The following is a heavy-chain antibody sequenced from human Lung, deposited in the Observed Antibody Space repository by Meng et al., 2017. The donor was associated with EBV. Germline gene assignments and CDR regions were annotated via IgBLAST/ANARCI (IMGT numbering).Heavy chain of an antibody. V-gene: IGHV3-21*01. Sequence: EVQLVXSXXXXXKPXGXXXLSCSASGFTFNNYSMNCVRQAPGEGLEWVSSISTGGSYIYYVDSLKGRFTISRDNAKNSLYLQMNSLRAEDTAVYYCARDVAASGFDSWGQGTLVTVSS. CDR1: GFTFNNYS. CDR3: ARDVAASGFDS. J-gene: IGHJ4*02. CDR2: ISTGGSYI. D-gene: IGHD6-25*01.